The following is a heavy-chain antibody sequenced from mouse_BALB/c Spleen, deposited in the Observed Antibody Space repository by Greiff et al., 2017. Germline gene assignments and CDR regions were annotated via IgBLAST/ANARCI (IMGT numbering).Heavy chain of an antibody. V-gene: IGHV1-80*01. D-gene: IGHD3-3*01. CDR2: IYPGDGDT. J-gene: IGHJ3*01. Sequence: QVQLQQSGAELVRPGSSVKISCKASGYAFSSYWMNWVKQRPGQGLEWIGQIYPGDGDTNYHGKFKGKATLTADKSSSTAYMQLSSLTSEDSAVYFCARRGTDPFAYWGQGTLVTVSA. CDR3: ARRGTDPFAY. CDR1: GYAFSSYW.